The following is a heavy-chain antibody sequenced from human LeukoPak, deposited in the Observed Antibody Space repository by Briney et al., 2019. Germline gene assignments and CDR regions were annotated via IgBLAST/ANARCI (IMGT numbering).Heavy chain of an antibody. V-gene: IGHV4-39*01. CDR3: ATLYTPGGVYNWYFDL. CDR1: GGSINSGNHY. J-gene: IGHJ2*01. CDR2: IYSTGKT. D-gene: IGHD2-8*02. Sequence: PSETLSLTCTVSGGSINSGNHYWHCPRQPPGKRLEWNRNIYSTGKTYYNPSLKSRATMSVDTSTNHFSLTLSSVTAADTAVYYCATLYTPGGVYNWYFDLWGRGTLVTVSS.